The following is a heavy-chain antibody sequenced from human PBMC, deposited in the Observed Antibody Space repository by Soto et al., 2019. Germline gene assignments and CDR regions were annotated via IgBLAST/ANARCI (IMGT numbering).Heavy chain of an antibody. D-gene: IGHD6-13*01. CDR1: GGTFSSYA. Sequence: RASVKVSCKASGGTFSSYAISWVRQAPGQGLEWMGGIIPIFGTANYAQKFQGRVTITADESTSTAYMELSSLRSEDTAVYYCARNSQQLPQGWFDPWGQGTLVTVSS. J-gene: IGHJ5*02. CDR3: ARNSQQLPQGWFDP. V-gene: IGHV1-69*13. CDR2: IIPIFGTA.